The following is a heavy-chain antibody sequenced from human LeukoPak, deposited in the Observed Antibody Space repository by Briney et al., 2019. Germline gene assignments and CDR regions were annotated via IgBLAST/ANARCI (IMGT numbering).Heavy chain of an antibody. J-gene: IGHJ4*02. D-gene: IGHD1-26*01. CDR2: ISPNSGGT. V-gene: IGHV1-2*06. Sequence: GASVKVSCKASGYTFTGYYFHWVRQAPGQGLEWMGRISPNSGGTNYAQKFQGRVTMTRDTSISTAYMELSRLKSDDTAVYYCAKEGGSYDNLDYWGQGTLVTVSS. CDR3: AKEGGSYDNLDY. CDR1: GYTFTGYY.